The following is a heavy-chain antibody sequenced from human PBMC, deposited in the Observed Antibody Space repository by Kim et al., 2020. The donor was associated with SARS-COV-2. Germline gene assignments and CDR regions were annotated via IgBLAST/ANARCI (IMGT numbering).Heavy chain of an antibody. J-gene: IGHJ4*02. V-gene: IGHV4-59*13. CDR1: GGPMSNYY. D-gene: IGHD2-15*01. Sequence: SETLSLTCTVSGGPMSNYYWSWIRQPPGKGLDYIGYIYYTGSTHYNSSLQSRVTISLDTSKNQFSLKLSSVTAADTAVYYCARGYGIGSGHLDYWGQGTLVTVSS. CDR2: IYYTGST. CDR3: ARGYGIGSGHLDY.